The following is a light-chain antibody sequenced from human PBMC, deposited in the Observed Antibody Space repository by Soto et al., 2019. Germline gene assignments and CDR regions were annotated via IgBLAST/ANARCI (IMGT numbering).Light chain of an antibody. V-gene: IGLV2-23*01. Sequence: ALTQPASVSGSPGQSITISCTGTSSDVGSYNLVSWYQQHPGKAPKLMIYEGSKRPSGVSNRFSGSKSGNTASLTISGLQAEDEADYYCCSYAGSSSYVFGTGTKVT. CDR2: EGS. CDR1: SSDVGSYNL. CDR3: CSYAGSSSYV. J-gene: IGLJ1*01.